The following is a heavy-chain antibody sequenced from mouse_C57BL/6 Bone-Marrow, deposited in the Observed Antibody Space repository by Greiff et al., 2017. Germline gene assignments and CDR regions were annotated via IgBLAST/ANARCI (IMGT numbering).Heavy chain of an antibody. CDR1: GYTFTSYW. D-gene: IGHD1-1*01. CDR2: IHPNSGST. CDR3: ARGGYYYGSSWFAY. J-gene: IGHJ3*01. Sequence: VQLQQPGAELVKPGASVKLSCKASGYTFTSYWMHWVKQRPGQGLEWIGMIHPNSGSTNYNEKFESKATLTVDKSSSTAYMQLSSLTSEDSAVYYCARGGYYYGSSWFAYWGQGTLVTVSA. V-gene: IGHV1-64*01.